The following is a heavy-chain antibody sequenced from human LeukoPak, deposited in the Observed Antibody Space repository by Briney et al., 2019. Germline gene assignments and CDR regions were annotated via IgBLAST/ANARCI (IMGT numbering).Heavy chain of an antibody. CDR3: ARDQVPAVAGTGEDAFDI. Sequence: GGSLRLSCAASGFTFSDYYMSWVRQAPGKGLEWVSSISSSSSYIYYADSVKGRFTISRDNAKNSLYLKMNSLRAEDTAVYYCARDQVPAVAGTGEDAFDIWGQGTMVTVSS. J-gene: IGHJ3*02. CDR1: GFTFSDYY. V-gene: IGHV3-21*01. D-gene: IGHD6-19*01. CDR2: ISSSSSYI.